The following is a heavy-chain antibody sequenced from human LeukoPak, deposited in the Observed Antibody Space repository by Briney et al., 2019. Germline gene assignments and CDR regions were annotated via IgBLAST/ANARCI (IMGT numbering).Heavy chain of an antibody. J-gene: IGHJ6*03. Sequence: SVKVSCKASGGTFSSYAISWVRQAPGQGLEWMGGIIPIFGTANYAQKFQGRVTITADESTSTAYMELSSLRSEDTAVYHCARARTGYYHMDVWGKGTTVTISS. CDR3: ARARTGYYHMDV. CDR1: GGTFSSYA. V-gene: IGHV1-69*13. D-gene: IGHD3-9*01. CDR2: IIPIFGTA.